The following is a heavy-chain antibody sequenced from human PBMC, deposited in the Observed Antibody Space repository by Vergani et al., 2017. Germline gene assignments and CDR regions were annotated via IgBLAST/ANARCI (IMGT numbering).Heavy chain of an antibody. Sequence: EVQLVESGGGLVKPGGSPRLSCAASGFTFSSYSMNWVRQAPGKGLEWVSSISSSSSYIYYADSVKGRFTISRDNAKNSLYLQMNSLRAEDTAVYYCARDKGATIPYYWGQGTLVTVSS. J-gene: IGHJ4*02. D-gene: IGHD5-12*01. CDR2: ISSSSSYI. CDR1: GFTFSSYS. V-gene: IGHV3-21*01. CDR3: ARDKGATIPYY.